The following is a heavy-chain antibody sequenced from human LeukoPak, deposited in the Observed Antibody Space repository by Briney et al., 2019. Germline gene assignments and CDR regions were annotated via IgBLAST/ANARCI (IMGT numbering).Heavy chain of an antibody. J-gene: IGHJ4*02. CDR1: GGTFSSYA. D-gene: IGHD3-22*01. CDR3: ARWGSSGYPYDFDY. Sequence: SVKVSCKASGGTFSSYAISWVRQAPGQGLEWMGGIIPIFGTANYAQKFQGRVTITADGSTSTAYMELSSLRSEDTAVYYCARWGSSGYPYDFDYWGQGTLVTVSS. CDR2: IIPIFGTA. V-gene: IGHV1-69*13.